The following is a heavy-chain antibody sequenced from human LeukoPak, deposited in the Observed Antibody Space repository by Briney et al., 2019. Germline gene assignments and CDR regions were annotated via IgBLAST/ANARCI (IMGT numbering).Heavy chain of an antibody. J-gene: IGHJ4*02. Sequence: SETLSLTCTVSGGSIRSYYWSWIRHPPGKGLEWIGYIYYSGSTNYNPSLKSRVSISVDTSKNQFSLKLSSVTAADTAVYYCARTGSTVTMLYPFDHWGQGTLVTVSS. CDR2: IYYSGST. V-gene: IGHV4-59*01. D-gene: IGHD4-17*01. CDR1: GGSIRSYY. CDR3: ARTGSTVTMLYPFDH.